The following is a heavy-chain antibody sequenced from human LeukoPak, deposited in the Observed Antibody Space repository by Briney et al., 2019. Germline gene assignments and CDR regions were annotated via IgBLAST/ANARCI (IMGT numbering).Heavy chain of an antibody. CDR2: ITASGTAM. CDR1: GFTFSSYS. J-gene: IGHJ4*02. V-gene: IGHV3-48*02. CDR3: ASSGSYRFDY. D-gene: IGHD1-26*01. Sequence: GGSLRLSCAASGFTFSSYSMSWVRQAPGKGLEWVSHITASGTAMFYADSVKGRFTISRDNAKNSLYLQMNSLRDEDTAVYYCASSGSYRFDYWGQGTLVTVSS.